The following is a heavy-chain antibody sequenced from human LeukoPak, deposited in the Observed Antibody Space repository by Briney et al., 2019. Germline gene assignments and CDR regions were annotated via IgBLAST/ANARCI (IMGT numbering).Heavy chain of an antibody. CDR1: GFTFSSYS. D-gene: IGHD7-27*01. V-gene: IGHV3-21*01. CDR2: ISSSSSYI. J-gene: IGHJ3*02. CDR3: ARGGTELGIDAFDI. Sequence: GGSLRLSCAASGFTFSSYSMNWVRQAPGKGLEWVSSISSSSSYIYYADSVKGRFTISRDNAKNSLYLQMNSLRAEDTAVYHCARGGTELGIDAFDIWGQGTVVTVSS.